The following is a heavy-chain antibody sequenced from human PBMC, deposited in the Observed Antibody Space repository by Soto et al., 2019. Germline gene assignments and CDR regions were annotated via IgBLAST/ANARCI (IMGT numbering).Heavy chain of an antibody. CDR1: GFIFSGYG. CDR3: PNFGP. CDR2: TSWDGSNK. V-gene: IGHV3-30*18. Sequence: GGSLRLFAAPSGFIFSGYGMHLVRQAARKGLEWVAVTSWDGSNKYYAVSVMGRLTISRDNSNKTPYLQLHTLRGDARDVYYCPNFGPWGQGTLVTVSS. J-gene: IGHJ5*02.